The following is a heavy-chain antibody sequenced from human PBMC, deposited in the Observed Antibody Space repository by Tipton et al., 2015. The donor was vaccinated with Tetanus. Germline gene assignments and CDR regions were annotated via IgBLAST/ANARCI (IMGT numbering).Heavy chain of an antibody. J-gene: IGHJ4*02. CDR2: IYYTDYT. V-gene: IGHV4-31*03. CDR1: GDSISSGPYS. Sequence: TLSLTCTVSGDSISSGPYSWSWLRQHPGKGLELIGHIYYTDYTSYTPSLDSRVRISVNTSKNFFSLRLTSVTAADTAVYFCARGLPREPFYLDYWGQGQQVIVSS. CDR3: ARGLPREPFYLDY. D-gene: IGHD1-26*01.